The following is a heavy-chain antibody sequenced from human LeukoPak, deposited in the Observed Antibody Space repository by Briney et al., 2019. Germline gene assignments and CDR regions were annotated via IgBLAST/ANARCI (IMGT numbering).Heavy chain of an antibody. J-gene: IGHJ4*02. CDR2: IYHSGTT. CDR1: GDSISRSNYY. D-gene: IGHD3-22*01. Sequence: SETLSLTRTVSGDSISRSNYYGGWIRQTPGKGLEWIGSIYHSGTTFYNASLKSRITISVDTSKNQFSLRLDSVTAADTAVYYCAATFYFDTTGFSGSDFWGQGTLVTVSS. V-gene: IGHV4-39*01. CDR3: AATFYFDTTGFSGSDF.